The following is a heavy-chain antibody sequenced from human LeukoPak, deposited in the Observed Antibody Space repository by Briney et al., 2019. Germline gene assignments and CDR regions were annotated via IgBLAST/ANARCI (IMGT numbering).Heavy chain of an antibody. J-gene: IGHJ4*02. V-gene: IGHV3-23*01. CDR2: ITDSGSNT. CDR1: GFTFSTYG. Sequence: GGSLRLSCVASGFTFSTYGMSWVRQAPGKGLEWVSAITDSGSNTEYVDSVEGRFTISRDNSKNTLYLQMNSLRAEDTAVYYCAKSGSIWYYFDSWGQGTLVTVSS. D-gene: IGHD6-13*01. CDR3: AKSGSIWYYFDS.